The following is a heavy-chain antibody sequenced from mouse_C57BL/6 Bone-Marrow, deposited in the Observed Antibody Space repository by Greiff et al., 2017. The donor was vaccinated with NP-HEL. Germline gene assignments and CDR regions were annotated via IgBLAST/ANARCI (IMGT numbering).Heavy chain of an antibody. J-gene: IGHJ2*01. Sequence: QVQLQQSGAELARPGASVKLSCKASGYTFTSYGISWVKQRTGQGLEWIGEIYPRSGNTYYNEKFKGKATLTADTSSSTAYMELRSLTSEDAAVYYCATYGSSPYYFDYWGQGTTLTVSS. V-gene: IGHV1-81*01. D-gene: IGHD1-1*01. CDR1: GYTFTSYG. CDR3: ATYGSSPYYFDY. CDR2: IYPRSGNT.